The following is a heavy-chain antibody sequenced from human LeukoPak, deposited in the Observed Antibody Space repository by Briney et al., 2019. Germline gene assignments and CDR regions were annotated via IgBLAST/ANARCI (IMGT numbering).Heavy chain of an antibody. Sequence: GGSLRLSCAASGFTFRTYNMHWVRQAPGKGLEWVAVISYDRILGRFKYDADSVKGRFTISRDNSENTLSLQMNSLRAEDTAVYYCAKIESDSPFDPWGQGILVTVSS. CDR1: GFTFRTYN. CDR3: AKIESDSPFDP. J-gene: IGHJ5*02. D-gene: IGHD2-21*02. V-gene: IGHV3-30*04. CDR2: ISYDRILGRFK.